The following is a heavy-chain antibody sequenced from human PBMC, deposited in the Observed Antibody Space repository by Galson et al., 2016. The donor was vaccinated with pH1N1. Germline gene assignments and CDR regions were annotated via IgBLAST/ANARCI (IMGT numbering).Heavy chain of an antibody. J-gene: IGHJ4*02. CDR2: IRGKTYGGTK. D-gene: IGHD1-26*01. CDR1: GFTFGDYT. CDR3: TRDFRGTYYPGGYFDY. Sequence: SLRLSCAASGFTFGDYTINWVRQAPGKGLEWVGFIRGKTYGGTKQYAASVKDRFTISRDDSTSIAYLQMNNLKTEDTAIYYCTRDFRGTYYPGGYFDYWGQGTQVTVSS. V-gene: IGHV3-49*04.